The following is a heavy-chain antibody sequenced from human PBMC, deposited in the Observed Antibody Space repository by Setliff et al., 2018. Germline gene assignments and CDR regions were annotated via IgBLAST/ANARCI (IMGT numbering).Heavy chain of an antibody. Sequence: ASVKVSCKASGYTFTDYYIHWLRQAPGQGLEWMGWINPNSGGTNPAQRFQGRVTMTRDTSISTAYMELSSLRSDDTAVYYCARQPMDTIMVTFDYWGQGILVTVSS. D-gene: IGHD5-12*01. CDR1: GYTFTDYY. CDR2: INPNSGGT. CDR3: ARQPMDTIMVTFDY. J-gene: IGHJ4*02. V-gene: IGHV1-2*02.